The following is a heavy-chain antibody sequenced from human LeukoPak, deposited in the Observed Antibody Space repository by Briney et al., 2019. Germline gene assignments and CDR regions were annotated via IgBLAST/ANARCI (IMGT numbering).Heavy chain of an antibody. CDR3: ARGRLGYCSGGSCYLSL. CDR2: MNPNSGNT. J-gene: IGHJ4*02. Sequence: GASVKVSCKASGYTFTSYDINWVRQATGQGLEWMGWMNPNSGNTGYAQKLQRRVTMTRNTSISTAYMELSSLRSEDTAVYYCARGRLGYCSGGSCYLSLWGQGTLVTVSS. V-gene: IGHV1-8*01. D-gene: IGHD2-15*01. CDR1: GYTFTSYD.